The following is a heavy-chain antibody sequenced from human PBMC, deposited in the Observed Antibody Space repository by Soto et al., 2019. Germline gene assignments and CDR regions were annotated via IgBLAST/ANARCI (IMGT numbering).Heavy chain of an antibody. V-gene: IGHV3-30*18. D-gene: IGHD6-13*01. CDR2: ISYDGSNK. Sequence: QVQLVESGGGVVQPGRSLRLSCAASGFTFSSYGMHWVRQAPGKGLEWVAVISYDGSNKYYADSVKGRFTISRDNSKNTLYLQMNSLRAEDTAVYYCANLFPAAEIDYWGQGTLVTVSS. CDR1: GFTFSSYG. J-gene: IGHJ4*02. CDR3: ANLFPAAEIDY.